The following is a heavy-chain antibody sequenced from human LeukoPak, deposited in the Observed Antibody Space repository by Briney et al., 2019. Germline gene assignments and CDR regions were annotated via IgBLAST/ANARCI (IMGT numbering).Heavy chain of an antibody. J-gene: IGHJ6*02. CDR3: AREDTVTTNYYYGMDV. Sequence: GGSLRLSCAASGFTFSSYGMHCVRQAPGKGLEWVAVIWYDGSNKYYADSVKGRFTISRDNSKNTLYLQMNSLRAEDTAVYYCAREDTVTTNYYYGMDVWGQGTTVTVSS. V-gene: IGHV3-33*01. D-gene: IGHD4-11*01. CDR2: IWYDGSNK. CDR1: GFTFSSYG.